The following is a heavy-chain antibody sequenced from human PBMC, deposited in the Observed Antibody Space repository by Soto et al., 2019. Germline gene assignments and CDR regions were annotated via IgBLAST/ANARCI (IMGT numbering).Heavy chain of an antibody. Sequence: ASVKVSCKASGYTFTGYYMHWVRQAPGQGLEWMGWINPNSGGTSYAQKFQGRVTMTRDTSISTAYMELSRLRSDDTAVYYCARSRVNWNDVLVGYWGQGTLVTVS. CDR1: GYTFTGYY. D-gene: IGHD1-1*01. J-gene: IGHJ4*02. CDR2: INPNSGGT. CDR3: ARSRVNWNDVLVGY. V-gene: IGHV1-2*02.